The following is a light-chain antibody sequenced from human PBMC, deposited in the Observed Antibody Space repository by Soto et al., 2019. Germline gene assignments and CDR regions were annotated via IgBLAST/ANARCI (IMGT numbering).Light chain of an antibody. V-gene: IGKV3-15*01. CDR2: GAS. CDR3: QQYNKWPPQYT. J-gene: IGKJ2*01. CDR1: QSISSD. Sequence: EIVMTQSPATLSVSPGERATLSCRASQSISSDLAWYQQKPGQAPKLLIYGASTRATDIPARISGSGSGTDFTLTISSLQCEEFAVYYCQQYNKWPPQYTFGQGTKLEIK.